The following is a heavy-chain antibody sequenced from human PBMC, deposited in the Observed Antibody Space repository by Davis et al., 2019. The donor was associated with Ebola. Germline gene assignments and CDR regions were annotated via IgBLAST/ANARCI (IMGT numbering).Heavy chain of an antibody. V-gene: IGHV1-69*04. Sequence: AASVKVSCKASGGTFSSYAISWVRQAPGQGLEWMGRIIPILGIANYAQKFQGRVTITADKSTSTAYMELSSLRSEDTAVYYCARDRAQEMATIYYYYGMDVWGQGTTVTVSS. CDR1: GGTFSSYA. CDR2: IIPILGIA. D-gene: IGHD5-24*01. CDR3: ARDRAQEMATIYYYYGMDV. J-gene: IGHJ6*02.